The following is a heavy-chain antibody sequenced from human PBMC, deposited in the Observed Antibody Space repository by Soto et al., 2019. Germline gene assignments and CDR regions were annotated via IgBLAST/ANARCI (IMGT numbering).Heavy chain of an antibody. V-gene: IGHV3-21*01. CDR2: ITSSSGHI. D-gene: IGHD3-10*01. CDR3: VRERGLSSFYGMDV. Sequence: GGSLRLSCEASGFTLTTYTMNWIRQASGKGLEWVSSITSSSGHIYYADSVKGRFTISRDNARNSLYLQMNSLRAEDTAVYYCVRERGLSSFYGMDVWGQGTTVTVSS. CDR1: GFTLTTYT. J-gene: IGHJ6*02.